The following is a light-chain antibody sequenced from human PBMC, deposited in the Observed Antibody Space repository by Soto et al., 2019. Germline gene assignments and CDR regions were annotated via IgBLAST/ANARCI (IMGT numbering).Light chain of an antibody. J-gene: IGLJ1*01. CDR2: EVS. CDR3: CSYAGSSTYV. Sequence: QSALTQPASVSGSPGQSITISCTGTSSDVGSYNLVSWYQQHPGKAPKLMIYEVSKRPSGVSNRFSGSKSGNTASLTISGLQAEDEADYYCCSYAGSSTYVLGTGTKATVL. V-gene: IGLV2-23*02. CDR1: SSDVGSYNL.